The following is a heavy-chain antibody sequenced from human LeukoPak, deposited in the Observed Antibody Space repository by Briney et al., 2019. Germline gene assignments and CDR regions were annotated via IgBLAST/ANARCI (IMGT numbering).Heavy chain of an antibody. CDR3: AKDFSGSYLFLDY. J-gene: IGHJ4*02. CDR1: GFTFSSYG. D-gene: IGHD3-10*01. CDR2: ISYDGSNK. V-gene: IGHV3-30*18. Sequence: TGGSLRLSCAASGFTFSSYGMHWVRQAPGKGLEWVAVISYDGSNKYYADSVKGRFTISRDNSKNTLYLQMNSLRAEDTAVYYCAKDFSGSYLFLDYWGQGTLVTVSS.